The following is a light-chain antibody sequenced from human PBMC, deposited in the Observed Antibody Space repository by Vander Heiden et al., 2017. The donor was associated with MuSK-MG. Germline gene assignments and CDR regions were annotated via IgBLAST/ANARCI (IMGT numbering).Light chain of an antibody. Sequence: QSVLPQPPSASGTPGQRVTISCSGSSSNTGSNTVNWYQQLPGTAPKLLIYSNNQRPSGVPDRFSGSKSGTSASLAISGLQSEDEADYYCAAWDDSLNGNWVFGGGTKLTVL. V-gene: IGLV1-44*01. CDR2: SNN. CDR3: AAWDDSLNGNWV. J-gene: IGLJ3*02. CDR1: SSNTGSNT.